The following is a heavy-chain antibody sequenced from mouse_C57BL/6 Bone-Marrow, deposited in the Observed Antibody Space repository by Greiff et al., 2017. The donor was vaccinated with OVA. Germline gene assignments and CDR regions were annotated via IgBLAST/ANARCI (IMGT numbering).Heavy chain of an antibody. CDR2: IDPSDSYT. Sequence: QVQLQQPGAELVRPGTSVKLSCKASGYTFTSYWMHWVKQRPGQGLEWIGVIDPSDSYTNYNQKFKGKATLTVDTSSSTAYMQLSSLTSEDSAVYYCARWSYYYGSSYGDAMDYWGQGTSVTVSS. V-gene: IGHV1-59*01. CDR1: GYTFTSYW. CDR3: ARWSYYYGSSYGDAMDY. J-gene: IGHJ4*01. D-gene: IGHD1-1*01.